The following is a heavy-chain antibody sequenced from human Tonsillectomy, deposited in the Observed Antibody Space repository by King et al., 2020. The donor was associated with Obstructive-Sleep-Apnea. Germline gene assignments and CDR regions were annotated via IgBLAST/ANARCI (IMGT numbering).Heavy chain of an antibody. CDR3: ARDSAVLPTAMGGSDY. V-gene: IGHV3-30-3*01. CDR2: ISYDGSNT. D-gene: IGHD2-2*01. J-gene: IGHJ4*02. CDR1: GFTFSSCA. Sequence: VQLVESGGGVVQPGRSLRLSCAASGFTFSSCAMHWVRQAPGKGLEWVAVISYDGSNTYYADSVKGRFTISRDNSKNTLYLQVNSLRAEDTAVYYCARDSAVLPTAMGGSDYWGQGTLVTVSS.